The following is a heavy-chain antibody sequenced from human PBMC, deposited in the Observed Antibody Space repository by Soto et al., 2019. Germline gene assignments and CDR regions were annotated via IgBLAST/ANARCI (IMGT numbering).Heavy chain of an antibody. CDR1: GFIFSNYG. CDR3: VRGRHSSYNFDS. V-gene: IGHV3-33*01. Sequence: QVQLVESGGGGVQPGRSLRLSCAASGFIFSNYGMHWVRLAPGKGLVWVAILWFDASNKFYADSVKGRFTISRDNSKNTLYLQMNSLRVEDTAVYYCVRGRHSSYNFDSWGQGTLVTVSS. D-gene: IGHD1-1*01. CDR2: LWFDASNK. J-gene: IGHJ4*02.